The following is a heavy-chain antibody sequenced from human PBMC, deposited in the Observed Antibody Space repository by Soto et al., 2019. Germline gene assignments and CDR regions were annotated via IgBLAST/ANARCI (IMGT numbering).Heavy chain of an antibody. Sequence: GASVKVSCKASGYTFTGYFMHWVRQAPGQGLEWMGWINPNSGGTNYAQKFQGWVTMTRDTSISTAYMELSRLRSDDTAVYYCASSIADREWNYYGMDVWGQGTTVTVSS. V-gene: IGHV1-2*04. CDR2: INPNSGGT. J-gene: IGHJ6*02. D-gene: IGHD6-6*01. CDR3: ASSIADREWNYYGMDV. CDR1: GYTFTGYF.